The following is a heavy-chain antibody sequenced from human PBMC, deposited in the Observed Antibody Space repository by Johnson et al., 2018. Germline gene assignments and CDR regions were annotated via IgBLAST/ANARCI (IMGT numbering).Heavy chain of an antibody. J-gene: IGHJ3*02. CDR3: ARANGYSGSLSGLFRAFDI. CDR2: ISYDGSNK. CDR1: GFTFSSYA. D-gene: IGHD1-26*01. V-gene: IGHV3-30-3*01. Sequence: VQLVESGGGVVQPGRSLRLSCAASGFTFSSYAMHWVRQAPGKGLEWVAVISYDGSNKYYADSVKGRFTISRDNSKNTLYLQINSLRAEDTAVYYCARANGYSGSLSGLFRAFDIWGQGTMVTVSS.